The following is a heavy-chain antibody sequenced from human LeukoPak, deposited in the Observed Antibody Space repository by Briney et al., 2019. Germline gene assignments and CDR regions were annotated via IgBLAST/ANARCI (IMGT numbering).Heavy chain of an antibody. CDR2: IYYSGST. CDR1: GFTFSSYSMN. J-gene: IGHJ3*02. D-gene: IGHD1-1*01. CDR3: ARHKNWNDADAFDI. V-gene: IGHV4-39*01. Sequence: GSLRLSCAASGFTFSSYSMNWVRQAPGKGLEWIGSIYYSGSTYYNPSLKSRVTISVDTSKNQFSLKLSSVTAADTAVYYCARHKNWNDADAFDIWGQGTMVTVSS.